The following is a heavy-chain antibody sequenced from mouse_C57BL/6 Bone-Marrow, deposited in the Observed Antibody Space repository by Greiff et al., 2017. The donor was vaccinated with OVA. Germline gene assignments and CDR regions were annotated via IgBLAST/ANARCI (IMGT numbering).Heavy chain of an antibody. CDR1: GYTFTSYG. CDR3: VNWDEFAY. Sequence: QVQLQQSGAELARPGASVKLSCKASGYTFTSYGISWVKQRTGQGLEWIGEIYHRSGNTYYNEKFKGKATLTADKSSSTAYMELRSLTSEDSAVYFCVNWDEFAYWGQGTLVTVSA. V-gene: IGHV1-81*01. CDR2: IYHRSGNT. D-gene: IGHD4-1*02. J-gene: IGHJ3*01.